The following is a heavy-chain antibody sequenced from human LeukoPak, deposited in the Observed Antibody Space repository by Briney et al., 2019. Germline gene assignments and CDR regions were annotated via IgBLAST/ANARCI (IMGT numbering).Heavy chain of an antibody. D-gene: IGHD2-21*02. CDR3: ARDPWGLRI. V-gene: IGHV4-59*01. CDR2: IYYSGST. CDR1: GDSISGYY. J-gene: IGHJ3*02. Sequence: PSETLSLTCSVSGDSISGYYWSRIRQPPGKGLEWIGNIYYSGSTNYNPSLKSRVTISVDTSKNQFSLKLTSVTAADTAVYYCARDPWGLRIWGRGTMVTVSS.